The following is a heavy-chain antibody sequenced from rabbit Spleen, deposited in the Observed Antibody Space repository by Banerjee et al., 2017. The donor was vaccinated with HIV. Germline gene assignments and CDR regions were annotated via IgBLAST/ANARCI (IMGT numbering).Heavy chain of an antibody. CDR1: GFSFSYGYV. Sequence: QQQLVESGGGLVKPGASLTLTCTASGFSFSYGYVMCWVRQAPGMGLEWIACINAATGKPVYATWAKGRFTISRTSSTTVTLRMTSLTAADRATYFCARDLVGVIGWNFYLWGPGTLVTVS. D-gene: IGHD1-1*01. CDR2: INAATGKP. CDR3: ARDLVGVIGWNFYL. J-gene: IGHJ4*01. V-gene: IGHV1S45*01.